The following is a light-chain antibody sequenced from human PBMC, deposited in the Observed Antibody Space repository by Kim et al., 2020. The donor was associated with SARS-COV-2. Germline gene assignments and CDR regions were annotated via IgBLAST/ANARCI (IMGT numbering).Light chain of an antibody. Sequence: SYELTQPPSVSVSPGQTATIICSGDTLSYKYLCWYQQKPGQSPVLVIYQDKKRPSGIPERFSGSNSGNTATLTISGTQATDEADYYCQVWDSSTWVFGGGTQLTVL. CDR3: QVWDSSTWV. V-gene: IGLV3-1*01. CDR1: TLSYKY. CDR2: QDK. J-gene: IGLJ3*02.